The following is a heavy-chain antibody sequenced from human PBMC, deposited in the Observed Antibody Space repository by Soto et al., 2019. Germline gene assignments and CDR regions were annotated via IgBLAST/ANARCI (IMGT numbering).Heavy chain of an antibody. Sequence: ASVKVSCKASGYTFTSYDINRVRQATGQGLEWMGWMNPNSGNTGYAQKFQGRVTMTRNTSISTAYMELSSLRSEDTAVYYCATTRRTYYDILTGYYDYWGQGTLVTVSS. V-gene: IGHV1-8*01. D-gene: IGHD3-9*01. CDR1: GYTFTSYD. CDR3: ATTRRTYYDILTGYYDY. J-gene: IGHJ4*02. CDR2: MNPNSGNT.